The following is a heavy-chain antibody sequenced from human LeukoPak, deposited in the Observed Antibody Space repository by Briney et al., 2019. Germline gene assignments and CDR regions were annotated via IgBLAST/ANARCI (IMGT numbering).Heavy chain of an antibody. J-gene: IGHJ3*02. CDR2: IIPIFGTA. Sequence: ASVNVSCKASGGTFSSYAISWVRQAPGQGLEWMGGIIPIFGTANYAQKFQGRVTITADESTSTAYMELSSLRSEDTAVYYCARDRPRKAYCGGDCYPGAFDIWGQGTMVTVSS. CDR3: ARDRPRKAYCGGDCYPGAFDI. CDR1: GGTFSSYA. D-gene: IGHD2-21*01. V-gene: IGHV1-69*13.